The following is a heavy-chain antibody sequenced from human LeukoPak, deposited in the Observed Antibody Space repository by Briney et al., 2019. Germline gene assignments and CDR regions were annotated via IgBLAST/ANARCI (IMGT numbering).Heavy chain of an antibody. CDR1: GVTFTDYD. V-gene: IGHV3-7*01. J-gene: IGHJ6*03. CDR2: IKQDGGEK. D-gene: IGHD1-14*01. CDR3: ARDSTEYYYYYYYMDV. Sequence: GGSLRLSCAVSGVTFTDYDMGWVRQAPGKGPEWVANIKQDGGEKYYVESVKGRFTISRDNAQNSLYLQMNSLRAEDTAVYYCARDSTEYYYYYYYMDVWGKGTTVTVSS.